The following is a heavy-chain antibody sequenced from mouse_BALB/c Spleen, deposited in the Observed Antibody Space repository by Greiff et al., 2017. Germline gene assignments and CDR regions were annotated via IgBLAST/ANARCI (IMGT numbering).Heavy chain of an antibody. D-gene: IGHD1-1*01. CDR3: ASITTAYYFDY. V-gene: IGHV1S81*02. CDR2: INPSNGRT. Sequence: VQLQQPGAELVKPGASVKLSCKASGYTFTSYWMHWVKQRPGQGLEWIGEINPSNGRTNYNEKFKSKATLTVDKSSSTAYMQLSSLTSEDSAVYYCASITTAYYFDYWGQGTTLTVSS. CDR1: GYTFTSYW. J-gene: IGHJ2*01.